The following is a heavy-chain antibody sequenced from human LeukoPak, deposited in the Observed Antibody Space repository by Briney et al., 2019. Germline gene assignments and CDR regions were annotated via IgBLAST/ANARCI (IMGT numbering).Heavy chain of an antibody. CDR1: GYSIGSGRY. CDR2: VYHSGTT. Sequence: SETLSLTCAVSGYSIGSGRYWGWIRQPPGKGLEWIGSVYHSGTTYYNPSLKSRLTISVDTSNNQFSLNLRSVTAADTAVYYCARSLSTAGIDFWGQGTLVTVSS. V-gene: IGHV4-38-2*01. D-gene: IGHD2-2*01. J-gene: IGHJ4*02. CDR3: ARSLSTAGIDF.